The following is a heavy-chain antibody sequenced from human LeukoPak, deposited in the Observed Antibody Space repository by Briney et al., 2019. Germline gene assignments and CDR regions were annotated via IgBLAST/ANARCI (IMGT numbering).Heavy chain of an antibody. CDR2: VNPNSGNT. CDR3: AKRSDDYDSSAYYH. Sequence: ASVKVSCKTSGYTFTSYDLNWVRQATGQGLEWMGWVNPNSGNTGYAQKFQGRVTMTMDPSISTPYMELSSLRSEDTAVYYCAKRSDDYDSSAYYHWGQGTLVTVSS. CDR1: GYTFTSYD. V-gene: IGHV1-8*01. J-gene: IGHJ4*02. D-gene: IGHD3-22*01.